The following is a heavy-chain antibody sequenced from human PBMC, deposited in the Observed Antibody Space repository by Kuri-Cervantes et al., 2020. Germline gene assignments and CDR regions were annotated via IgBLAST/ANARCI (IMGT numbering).Heavy chain of an antibody. CDR1: GFSLNNARMG. D-gene: IGHD3-16*01. CDR3: AHSWGRPYDY. CDR2: IFSSDEK. V-gene: IGHV2-26*01. J-gene: IGHJ4*02. Sequence: SGPTLVKPTETLTLTCTVSGFSLNNARMGVSWIRQPPGKALEWLARIFSSDEKSYSTSLHTRLTISKDTSKSQVFLTMTNVDPVDTATYYCAHSWGRPYDYWGQGILVTVSS.